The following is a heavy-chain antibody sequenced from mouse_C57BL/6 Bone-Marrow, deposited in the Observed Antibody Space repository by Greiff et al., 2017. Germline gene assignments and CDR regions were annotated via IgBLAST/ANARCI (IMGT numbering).Heavy chain of an antibody. CDR2: INPSNDGP. D-gene: IGHD2-1*01. CDR3: ARWSLRGIAMDY. Sequence: QVHVKQPGTELVKPGASVKLSCKASGYTFTSYWLHWVRQRPGQGLEWIGNINPSNDGPNYNAKFKSKATLTVDKASSTAYMQLSSLTSEDSAGDYCARWSLRGIAMDYWGQGTSVTVSS. CDR1: GYTFTSYW. V-gene: IGHV1-53*01. J-gene: IGHJ4*01.